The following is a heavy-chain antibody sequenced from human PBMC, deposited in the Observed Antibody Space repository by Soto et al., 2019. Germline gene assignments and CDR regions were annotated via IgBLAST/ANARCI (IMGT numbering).Heavy chain of an antibody. D-gene: IGHD6-6*01. V-gene: IGHV4-30-2*01. CDR1: GGSISSGGYS. CDR2: IYHSGST. J-gene: IGHJ4*02. Sequence: PSETLSLTCAVSGGSISSGGYSWSWIRQPPGKGLEWIGYIYHSGSTYYNPSLKSRVTISVDRSKNQFSLKLSSVTAADTAVYYCAGGIAARVLGYWGQGTLVIVSS. CDR3: AGGIAARVLGY.